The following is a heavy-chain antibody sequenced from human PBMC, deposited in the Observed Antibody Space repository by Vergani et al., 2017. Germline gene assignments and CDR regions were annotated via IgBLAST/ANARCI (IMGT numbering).Heavy chain of an antibody. Sequence: QVQLVESGGGVVQPGRSLRLSCAASGFTFSSYAMHWVRQAPGKGLEWVAVISYDGSNKYYADSVKGRFTISRDNSKNTLYLQMNSLRAEDMAVYYCARERGIVGAGGYYYYMDVWGKGTTVTVSS. CDR3: ARERGIVGAGGYYYYMDV. D-gene: IGHD1-26*01. V-gene: IGHV3-30*04. CDR1: GFTFSSYA. CDR2: ISYDGSNK. J-gene: IGHJ6*03.